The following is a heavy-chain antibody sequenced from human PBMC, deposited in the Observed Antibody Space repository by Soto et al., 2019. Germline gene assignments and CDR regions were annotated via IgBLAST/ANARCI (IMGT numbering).Heavy chain of an antibody. J-gene: IGHJ4*02. CDR3: ARERKWEPLPY. V-gene: IGHV1-18*01. CDR2: INGNTGHT. Sequence: QVQLVQSGAEVREPGASVKVSCKTSGYTFSRYGITWVRQAPGQGLEWMGWINGNTGHTIYAMNLEDRLTIKTDNSTSTAYMKLMSLKSDDTAVYYCARERKWEPLPYWGQGTLVTVSS. D-gene: IGHD1-26*01. CDR1: GYTFSRYG.